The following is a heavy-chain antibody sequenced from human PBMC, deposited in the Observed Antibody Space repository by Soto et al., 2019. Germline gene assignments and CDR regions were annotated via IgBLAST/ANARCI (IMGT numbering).Heavy chain of an antibody. V-gene: IGHV4-31*03. CDR3: ARGGSGWKALNYFDS. D-gene: IGHD6-19*01. Sequence: QVQLQESGPGLVKPSQTLSLTCTVSGGSIDNNGYSWTWIRQRPGGGLAWLGSNNYRADTYYTPSLRSRITISLDTSQNQFSLWLTSVTAADTGIYYCARGGSGWKALNYFDSWGQGILVTVSS. J-gene: IGHJ4*02. CDR1: GGSIDNNGYS. CDR2: NNYRADT.